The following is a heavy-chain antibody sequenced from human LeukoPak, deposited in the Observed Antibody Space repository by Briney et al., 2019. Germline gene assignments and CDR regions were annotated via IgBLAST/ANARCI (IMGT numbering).Heavy chain of an antibody. V-gene: IGHV4-30-4*01. J-gene: IGHJ4*02. CDR2: IYYSGST. CDR1: GGSISSGDYY. Sequence: PSETLPLTCTVSGGSISSGDYYWSWIRQPPGKGLEWIGYIYYSGSTYYNPSLKSRVTISVDTSKNQFSLKLSSVTAADTAVYYCARYSSGWLVYYFDYWGQGTLVTVSS. D-gene: IGHD6-19*01. CDR3: ARYSSGWLVYYFDY.